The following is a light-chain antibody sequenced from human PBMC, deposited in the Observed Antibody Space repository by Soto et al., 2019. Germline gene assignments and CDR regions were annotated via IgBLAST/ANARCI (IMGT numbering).Light chain of an antibody. Sequence: EIVLTQSPATLSLSPGQRATLSCRASQSVSSYLAWYQQQPGQAPRLLIYDAPNRATGIPARFSGRGSGTDFTLTISSLEPEDFAVYYCLQRSAWPLTFGGGTKVEIK. V-gene: IGKV3-11*01. CDR3: LQRSAWPLT. CDR2: DAP. CDR1: QSVSSY. J-gene: IGKJ4*01.